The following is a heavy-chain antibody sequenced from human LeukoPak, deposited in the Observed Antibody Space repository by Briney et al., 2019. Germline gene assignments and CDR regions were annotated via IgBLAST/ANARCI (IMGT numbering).Heavy chain of an antibody. CDR3: APYYYDSSGYSLYG. CDR1: GFTFSSYG. Sequence: GGSLRLSCAASGFTFSSYGMHWVRQAPGKGLEWVAFIRYDGSNKYYADSVKGRFTISRDNSKNTLYLQMNSLRAEDTAVYYCAPYYYDSSGYSLYGWGQGTLVTVSS. CDR2: IRYDGSNK. D-gene: IGHD3-22*01. V-gene: IGHV3-30*02. J-gene: IGHJ4*02.